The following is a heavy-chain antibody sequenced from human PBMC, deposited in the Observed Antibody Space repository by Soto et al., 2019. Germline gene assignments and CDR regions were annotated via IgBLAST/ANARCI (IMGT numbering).Heavy chain of an antibody. CDR3: ARGLKKFVASWFDP. J-gene: IGHJ5*02. D-gene: IGHD2-15*01. CDR2: ISSSSTYI. CDR1: GFTFSDYP. Sequence: GGSLRLSCAASGFTFSDYPILWVRQAPGKGLVCVASISSSSTYIYYADSVKGRFTLSRDNAQNSLSLQMNNLRVYDTALYYCARGLKKFVASWFDPWGQGTLVTVSS. V-gene: IGHV3-21*01.